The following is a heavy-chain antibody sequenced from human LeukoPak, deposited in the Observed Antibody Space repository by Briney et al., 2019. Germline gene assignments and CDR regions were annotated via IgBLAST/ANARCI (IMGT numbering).Heavy chain of an antibody. Sequence: PGGSLRLSCAASGFTFSSYSMSWVRQAPGKGLEWVANIKQDGNQKYYVDSVKGRFTISRDNAQNSLYLQMNSLRAEETAGYYCARVQGYCSGGSCFPWDYWGQGALVTVSS. V-gene: IGHV3-7*05. J-gene: IGHJ4*02. CDR2: IKQDGNQK. D-gene: IGHD2-15*01. CDR1: GFTFSSYS. CDR3: ARVQGYCSGGSCFPWDY.